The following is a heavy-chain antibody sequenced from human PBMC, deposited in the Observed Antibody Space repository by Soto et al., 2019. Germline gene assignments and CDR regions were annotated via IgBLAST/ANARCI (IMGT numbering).Heavy chain of an antibody. CDR3: ARDLVTPYSYYYYMDV. CDR1: GFTFSSYS. Sequence: GGSLRLSCAASGFTFSSYSMNWVRQAPGKGLEWVSYISSSSSTIYYADSVKGRFTISRDNAKNSLYLQMNSLRAEDTAVYYCARDLVTPYSYYYYMDVWGKGTTVTVSS. J-gene: IGHJ6*03. CDR2: ISSSSSTI. D-gene: IGHD2-21*02. V-gene: IGHV3-48*01.